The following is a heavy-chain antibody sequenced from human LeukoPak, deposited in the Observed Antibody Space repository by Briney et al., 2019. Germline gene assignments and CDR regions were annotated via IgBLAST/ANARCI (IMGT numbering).Heavy chain of an antibody. CDR3: AKDLLGQWPTVFDY. CDR2: ISDNSNTI. Sequence: PGGSLRLSCAASGFTFSSFNMNWVRQAPGKGLEWVSYISDNSNTIYYADSVKGRFTISRDNAKNSLYLQMNSLRAEDTAVYYCAKDLLGQWPTVFDYWGQGTLVTVSS. J-gene: IGHJ4*02. V-gene: IGHV3-48*01. CDR1: GFTFSSFN. D-gene: IGHD6-19*01.